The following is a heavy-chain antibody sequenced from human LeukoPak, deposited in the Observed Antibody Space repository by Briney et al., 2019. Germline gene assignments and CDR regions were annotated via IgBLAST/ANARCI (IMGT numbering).Heavy chain of an antibody. CDR3: AKDSSGWRDAFDI. V-gene: IGHV3-9*01. CDR1: GFTFDDYA. Sequence: PGGSLRLSCAASGFTFDDYAMHWVRQAPGKGLEWVSGISWNSGSIGYADSVKGRFTISRDNAKNSLYLQMNSLRAEDTALYYCAKDSSGWRDAFDIWGQGTMVTVPS. J-gene: IGHJ3*02. D-gene: IGHD6-19*01. CDR2: ISWNSGSI.